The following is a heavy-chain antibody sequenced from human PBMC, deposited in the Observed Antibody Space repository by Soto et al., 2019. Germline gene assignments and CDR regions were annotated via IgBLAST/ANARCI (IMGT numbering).Heavy chain of an antibody. CDR2: ITIKPYDWTT. V-gene: IGHV3-49*03. Sequence: PGGSLRLSCTASGFTFVDYIMSWLRQAPGKGLEWAGFITIKPYDWTTAYSTAVKGRFITSRDDANRIAYLQMNSLKTEVTAVYYCSRTRFNMIVVVRNYWGQGSLVTVSS. CDR1: GFTFVDYI. J-gene: IGHJ4*02. D-gene: IGHD3-22*01. CDR3: SRTRFNMIVVVRNY.